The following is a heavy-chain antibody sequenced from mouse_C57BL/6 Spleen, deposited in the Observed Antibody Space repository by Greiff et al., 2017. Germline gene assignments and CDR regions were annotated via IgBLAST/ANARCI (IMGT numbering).Heavy chain of an antibody. CDR2: ISSGGDYI. CDR3: TRDRTGRGYFDY. J-gene: IGHJ2*01. V-gene: IGHV5-9-1*02. CDR1: GFTFSSYA. D-gene: IGHD4-1*01. Sequence: VESGEGLVKPGGSLKLSCAASGFTFSSYAMSWVRQTPEKRLEWVAYISSGGDYIYYADTVKGRFTISRDNARNTLYLQMSSLKSEDTAMYYCTRDRTGRGYFDYWGQGTTLTVSS.